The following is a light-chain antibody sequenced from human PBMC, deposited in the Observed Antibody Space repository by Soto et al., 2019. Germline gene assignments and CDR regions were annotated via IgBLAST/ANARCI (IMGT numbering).Light chain of an antibody. CDR1: QDINSF. J-gene: IGKJ4*01. CDR3: QQIRDYPLT. Sequence: IPVTQSPSSLSASIGDRVTITCRASQDINSFLAWYQQKPGNAPELLIFRASTLQSGVPSRFSGSGSGTDFTLTISSLQPEDFATYYCQQIRDYPLTFGGGTKVEIK. V-gene: IGKV1-9*01. CDR2: RAS.